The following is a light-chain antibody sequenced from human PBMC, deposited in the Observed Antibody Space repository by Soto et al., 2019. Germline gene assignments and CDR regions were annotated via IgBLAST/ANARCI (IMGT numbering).Light chain of an antibody. CDR2: DAS. CDR1: SSDVGGYDY. J-gene: IGLJ1*01. Sequence: QSALTQPASVSGSPGQSIAISCTGTSSDVGGYDYVSWYQQHPGKAPKLMIYDASNRPSGVSNRFSGSKSDNTASLTISGLQAEDEAEYYCSSYTSSSTYVFGTGTKVTVL. V-gene: IGLV2-14*01. CDR3: SSYTSSSTYV.